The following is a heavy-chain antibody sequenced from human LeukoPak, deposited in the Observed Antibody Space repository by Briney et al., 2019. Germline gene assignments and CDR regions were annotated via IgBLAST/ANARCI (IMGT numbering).Heavy chain of an antibody. CDR2: IIPIFGTA. Sequence: GASVKVSCKASGGTFSSYAISWVRQAPGQGLEWMGGIIPIFGTANYAQKFQGRVTITRDTSASTAYMELSSLRSEDTAVYYCARPYYGDFDYWGQGTLVTVSS. CDR3: ARPYYGDFDY. CDR1: GGTFSSYA. D-gene: IGHD4-17*01. V-gene: IGHV1-69*05. J-gene: IGHJ4*02.